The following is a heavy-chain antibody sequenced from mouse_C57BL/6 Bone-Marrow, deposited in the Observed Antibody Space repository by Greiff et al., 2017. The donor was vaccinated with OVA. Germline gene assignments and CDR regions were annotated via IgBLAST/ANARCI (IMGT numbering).Heavy chain of an antibody. CDR3: ARWGDLLFDY. Sequence: QVHVKQPGAELVKPGASVKMSCKASGYTFTSYWITWVKQRPGQGLEWIGDIYPGSGSTNYNEKFKSKATLTVDTSSSTAYMQLSSLTSEDSAVYYCARWGDLLFDYWGQGTTLTVSS. CDR1: GYTFTSYW. D-gene: IGHD1-1*01. CDR2: IYPGSGST. V-gene: IGHV1-55*01. J-gene: IGHJ2*01.